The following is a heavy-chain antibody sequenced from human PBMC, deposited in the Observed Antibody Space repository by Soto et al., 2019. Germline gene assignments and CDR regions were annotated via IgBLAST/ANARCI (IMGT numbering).Heavy chain of an antibody. Sequence: QVQLVQSGAEVKKPGASVKVSCKASGYTFTSYAMHWVCQAPGQRLEWMGWINAGNGNTKYSQKFQGRVTITRDTSASTAYMELSRLRSEDTAVYYCARDRGCSGGSCYHHLDYWGQGPLVAVSS. J-gene: IGHJ4*02. V-gene: IGHV1-3*01. CDR3: ARDRGCSGGSCYHHLDY. CDR2: INAGNGNT. D-gene: IGHD2-15*01. CDR1: GYTFTSYA.